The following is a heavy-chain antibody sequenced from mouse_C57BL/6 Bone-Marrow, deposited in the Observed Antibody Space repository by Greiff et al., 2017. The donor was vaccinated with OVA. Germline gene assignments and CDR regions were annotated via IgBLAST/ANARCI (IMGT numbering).Heavy chain of an antibody. CDR3: ARRGYSNSFAY. Sequence: DVMLVESGGGLVKPGGSLKLSCAASGFTFSSYAMSWVRQTPEKRLEWVATISDGGSYTYYPDNVKGRFTISRDNAKNNLYLQMSHLKSEDTAMYYCARRGYSNSFAYWGQGTLVTVSA. CDR1: GFTFSSYA. V-gene: IGHV5-4*03. J-gene: IGHJ3*01. CDR2: ISDGGSYT. D-gene: IGHD2-5*01.